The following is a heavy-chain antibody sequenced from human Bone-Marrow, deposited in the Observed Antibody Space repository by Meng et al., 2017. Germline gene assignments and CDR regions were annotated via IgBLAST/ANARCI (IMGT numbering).Heavy chain of an antibody. CDR1: GFTFSSYS. CDR3: ARDGRYYYDSSGYYLN. Sequence: GESLKISCAASGFTFSSYSMNWVRQAPGKGLEWVSVIYSGGSTYYADSVKGRFTISRDNSKNTLYLQMNSLRAEDTAVYYCARDGRYYYDSSGYYLNWGQGTLVTVSS. D-gene: IGHD3-22*01. J-gene: IGHJ4*02. V-gene: IGHV3-66*02. CDR2: IYSGGST.